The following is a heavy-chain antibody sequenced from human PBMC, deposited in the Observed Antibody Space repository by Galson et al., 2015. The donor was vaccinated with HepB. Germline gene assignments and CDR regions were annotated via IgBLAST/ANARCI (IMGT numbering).Heavy chain of an antibody. CDR2: ISSSSSYI. Sequence: SLRLSCAASGFTFSSYSMNWVRQAPGKGLEWVSSISSSSSYIYYADSVKGRFTISRDNAKNSLYLQMNSLRAEDTAVYYCAREGVYYDSSGYSGHVYGMDVWGQGTTVTVSS. V-gene: IGHV3-21*01. D-gene: IGHD3-22*01. J-gene: IGHJ6*02. CDR3: AREGVYYDSSGYSGHVYGMDV. CDR1: GFTFSSYS.